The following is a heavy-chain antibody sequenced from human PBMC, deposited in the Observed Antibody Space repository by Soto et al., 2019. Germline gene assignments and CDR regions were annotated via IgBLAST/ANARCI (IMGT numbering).Heavy chain of an antibody. V-gene: IGHV4-39*01. D-gene: IGHD3-3*01. CDR3: AGRAGYDFWSGYYIGYFDY. CDR2: IYYSGST. Sequence: QLQLQESGPGLVKPSETLSLTCTVSGGSISSSSYYWGWIRQPPGKGLEWIGSIYYSGSTYYNPSLKSRVTISVDTSKNQFSLKLSSVTAADTAVYYCAGRAGYDFWSGYYIGYFDYWGQGTLVTVSS. J-gene: IGHJ4*02. CDR1: GGSISSSSYY.